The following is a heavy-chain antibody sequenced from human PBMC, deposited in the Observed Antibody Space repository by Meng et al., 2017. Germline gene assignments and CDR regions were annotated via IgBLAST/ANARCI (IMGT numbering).Heavy chain of an antibody. D-gene: IGHD1-26*01. CDR3: AKVSYSGSYKLGFDP. Sequence: GESLNISCAASGFTFSSYAMSWVRQAPGKGLEWVSAISGSGGSTYYAESVKGRFTISRDKSKTTLYLQMNSLRAEDTAVYYCAKVSYSGSYKLGFDPWGQGTLVTVSS. CDR1: GFTFSSYA. CDR2: ISGSGGST. J-gene: IGHJ5*02. V-gene: IGHV3-23*01.